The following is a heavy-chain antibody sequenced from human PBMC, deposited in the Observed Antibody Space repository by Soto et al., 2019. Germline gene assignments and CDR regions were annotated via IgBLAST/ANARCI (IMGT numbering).Heavy chain of an antibody. V-gene: IGHV1-69*06. CDR2: IIPIFGTA. CDR1: GGTFSSYA. J-gene: IGHJ4*02. Sequence: QVQLVQSGAEVKKPGSSVKVSCKASGGTFSSYAISWVRQAPGQGLEWMGGIIPIFGTANYAQKFQGRVTITANKSRSTANMGRRSLRSEDTAVYSWGRGLKLGAELDYWGQGPLVTVSS. CDR3: GRGLKLGAELDY. D-gene: IGHD7-27*01.